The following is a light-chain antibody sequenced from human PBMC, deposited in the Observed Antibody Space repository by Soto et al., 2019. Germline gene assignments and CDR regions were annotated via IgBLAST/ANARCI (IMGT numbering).Light chain of an antibody. CDR3: QQCHNWPLT. V-gene: IGKV3-15*01. J-gene: IGKJ4*01. CDR1: QSVSSN. CDR2: SAS. Sequence: EIVMTQSPATLSVSPGERATLSCRASQSVSSNLAWYQQKPGQAPRLLIYSASTRATGIPARFSGSGSGTEFTLPISSLQSEDFAVYYCQQCHNWPLTFGGGTKVEIQ.